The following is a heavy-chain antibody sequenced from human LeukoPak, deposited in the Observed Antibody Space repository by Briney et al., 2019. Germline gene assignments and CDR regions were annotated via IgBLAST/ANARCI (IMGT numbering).Heavy chain of an antibody. CDR1: GFTFSSYG. Sequence: PGGSLRLSCAASGFTFSSYGMNWIRQPPGKGLEWIGNIYYSGSTYYNPSLKSRVTISVDTSKNQFSLKLSSVTAADTAVYYCARHSRTKPRFFDYWGQGTLVTVSS. CDR2: IYYSGST. CDR3: ARHSRTKPRFFDY. D-gene: IGHD1-14*01. V-gene: IGHV4-39*01. J-gene: IGHJ4*02.